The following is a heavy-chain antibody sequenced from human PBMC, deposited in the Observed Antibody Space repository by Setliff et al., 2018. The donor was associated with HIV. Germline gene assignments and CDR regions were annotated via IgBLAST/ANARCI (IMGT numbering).Heavy chain of an antibody. CDR2: ITWNSGTI. D-gene: IGHD1-1*01. Sequence: PGGSLRLSCAASGFTFDDYTMHWGRQVPGKGPEWVSGITWNSGTIAYADSVKGRFTISRDNAKKYVYLQMNSLRVEDTALYFCAKDYGDGHNWGAFDIWGQGTMVTVSS. CDR3: AKDYGDGHNWGAFDI. J-gene: IGHJ3*02. CDR1: GFTFDDYT. V-gene: IGHV3-9*01.